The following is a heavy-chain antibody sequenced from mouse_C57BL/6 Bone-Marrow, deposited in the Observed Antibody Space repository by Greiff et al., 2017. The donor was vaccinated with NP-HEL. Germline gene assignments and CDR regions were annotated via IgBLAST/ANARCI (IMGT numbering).Heavy chain of an antibody. CDR2: IDPSDSYT. Sequence: QVHVKQPGAELVKPGASVKLSCKASGYTFTSYWMQWVKQRPGQGLEWIGEIDPSDSYTNYNQKFKGKATLTVDTSSSTAYMQLSSLTSEDSAVYYCARFYYDYLDYWGQGTTLTVSS. CDR3: ARFYYDYLDY. D-gene: IGHD2-4*01. CDR1: GYTFTSYW. V-gene: IGHV1-50*01. J-gene: IGHJ2*01.